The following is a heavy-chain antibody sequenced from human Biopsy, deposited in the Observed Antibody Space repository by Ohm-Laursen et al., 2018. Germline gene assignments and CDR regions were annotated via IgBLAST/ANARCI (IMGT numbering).Heavy chain of an antibody. D-gene: IGHD3-10*01. Sequence: SVKASCKASGYTFNDYFIHWVRQSPGQGLEWMGWVHPNSGATNSAEKFRGRVTLTRDTSIGAVYIELRRLKSDDAAVYYCARDRMTDVFGGPARTDVFDSWGQGTPVTVSS. V-gene: IGHV1-2*02. CDR3: ARDRMTDVFGGPARTDVFDS. CDR1: GYTFNDYF. J-gene: IGHJ4*02. CDR2: VHPNSGAT.